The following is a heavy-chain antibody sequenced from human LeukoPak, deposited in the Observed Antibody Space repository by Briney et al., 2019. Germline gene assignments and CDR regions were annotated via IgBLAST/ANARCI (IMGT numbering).Heavy chain of an antibody. CDR3: ARVTYGSGTYGAFDY. CDR1: GFTFSSYE. Sequence: GGSLRLSCAASGFTFSSYEMNWVRQAPGKGLEWVSYISSSGSTIYYADSVKGRFTISRDNSKNTLYLQMNSLRAEDTAVYYCARVTYGSGTYGAFDYWGQGTLVTVSS. CDR2: ISSSGSTI. D-gene: IGHD3-10*01. J-gene: IGHJ4*02. V-gene: IGHV3-48*03.